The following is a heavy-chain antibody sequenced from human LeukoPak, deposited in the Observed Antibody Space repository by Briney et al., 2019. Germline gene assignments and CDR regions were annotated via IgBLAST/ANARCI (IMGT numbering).Heavy chain of an antibody. CDR1: GGSISSYY. D-gene: IGHD2-21*02. CDR3: ARHPTRYCGGDCYSYYFDY. CDR2: IYYSGST. J-gene: IGHJ4*02. Sequence: SETLSLTCTVSGGSISSYYWSWIRQPPGKGLEWIGYIYYSGSTNYNPSLKSRVTISVGTSKNQFSLKLSSVTAADTAVYYCARHPTRYCGGDCYSYYFDYWGQGTLVTVSS. V-gene: IGHV4-59*08.